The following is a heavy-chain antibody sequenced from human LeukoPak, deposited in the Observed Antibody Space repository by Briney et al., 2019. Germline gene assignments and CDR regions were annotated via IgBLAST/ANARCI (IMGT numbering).Heavy chain of an antibody. Sequence: GESLKISCKGSGYLFTSYWIAWVRQMPGKGLEWMGIIYPADSDTRYSPSFQGQVTISADKSISTAYLQWSSLKASDTAMYYCASRSREGGNIKYYYGMDVWGQGTTVTVSS. D-gene: IGHD3-16*01. J-gene: IGHJ6*02. V-gene: IGHV5-51*01. CDR1: GYLFTSYW. CDR2: IYPADSDT. CDR3: ASRSREGGNIKYYYGMDV.